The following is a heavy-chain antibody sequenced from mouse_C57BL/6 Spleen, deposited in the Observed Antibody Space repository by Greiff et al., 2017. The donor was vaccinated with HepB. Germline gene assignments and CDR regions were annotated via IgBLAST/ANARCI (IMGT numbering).Heavy chain of an antibody. J-gene: IGHJ3*01. CDR1: GFTFSDYG. CDR2: ISSGSSTI. V-gene: IGHV5-17*01. CDR3: ARARLSQGFAY. D-gene: IGHD1-1*01. Sequence: EVMLVESGGGLVKPGGSLKLSCAASGFTFSDYGMHWVRQAPEKGLEWVAYISSGSSTIYYADTVKGRVTITRDNAKNTLFLQMTSLRSEDTAMYYCARARLSQGFAYWGQGTLVTVSA.